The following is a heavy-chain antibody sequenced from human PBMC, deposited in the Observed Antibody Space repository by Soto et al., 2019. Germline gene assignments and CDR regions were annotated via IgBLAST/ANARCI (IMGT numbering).Heavy chain of an antibody. V-gene: IGHV4-34*01. CDR3: TRGSVDTVDTSGFYEY. Sequence: PAETLSLTCAVYGGSFSAYYWSWIRQPPGKGLEWIGEINHSGGTSYNPSLKSRVTISVDTSKSQFSLKLTSVTAADRAVYYCTRGSVDTVDTSGFYEYWGKGTPATDSS. J-gene: IGHJ4*02. CDR2: INHSGGT. D-gene: IGHD3-22*01. CDR1: GGSFSAYY.